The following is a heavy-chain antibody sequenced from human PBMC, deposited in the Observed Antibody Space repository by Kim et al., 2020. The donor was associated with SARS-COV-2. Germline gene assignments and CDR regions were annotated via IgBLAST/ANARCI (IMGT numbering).Heavy chain of an antibody. J-gene: IGHJ5*02. Sequence: SETLSLTCSVSGDSISSSGYYWGWIRQPPGKGLEWIGSMYYGGNYYYYNPSLKIRVTISEDTSKNQFSLTLTPVTAADTAVYFCARQAYSSSSVWFDPWGRGTLDTVSS. V-gene: IGHV4-39*01. CDR3: ARQAYSSSSVWFDP. CDR1: GDSISSSGYY. CDR2: MYYGGNYY. D-gene: IGHD6-6*01.